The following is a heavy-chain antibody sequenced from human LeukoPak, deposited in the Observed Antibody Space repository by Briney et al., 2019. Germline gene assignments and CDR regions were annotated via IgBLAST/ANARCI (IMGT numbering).Heavy chain of an antibody. CDR1: GGSFSGYY. V-gene: IGHV4-34*01. CDR3: ARGRGRYYDSSGTDY. J-gene: IGHJ4*02. D-gene: IGHD3-22*01. Sequence: SETLSLTCAVYGGSFSGYYWSWIRQPPGKELEWIGEINHSGSTNYNPSLKSRVTISVDTSKNQFSLKLSSVTAADTAVYYCARGRGRYYDSSGTDYWGQGTLVTVSS. CDR2: INHSGST.